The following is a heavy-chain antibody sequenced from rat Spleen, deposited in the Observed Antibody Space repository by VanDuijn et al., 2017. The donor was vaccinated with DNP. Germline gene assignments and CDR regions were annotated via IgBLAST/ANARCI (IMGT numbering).Heavy chain of an antibody. CDR2: IINDGSST. V-gene: IGHV5S10*01. CDR3: ARRGYNNAWYFDF. D-gene: IGHD1-10*01. CDR1: GFTFSDYN. Sequence: EVQLVESGGGLVQPGRSLKLSCAASGFTFSDYNMAWVRQAPKKGLEWVATIINDGSSTYYRDSVKGRFTISRDNAKSTLYLQRDSLRSEDTATYYCARRGYNNAWYFDFWGPGTMVTVSS. J-gene: IGHJ1*01.